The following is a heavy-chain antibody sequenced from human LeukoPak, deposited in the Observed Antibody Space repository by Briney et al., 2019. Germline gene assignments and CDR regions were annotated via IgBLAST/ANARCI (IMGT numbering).Heavy chain of an antibody. J-gene: IGHJ4*02. V-gene: IGHV4-38-2*01. CDR1: GYSISSGYH. Sequence: SETLSLTCAVSGYSISSGYHWGWIRQSPGKGLVWIGFMYHSGSTYYDPSLKSRVTISVDTSKNQFSLKLSSVTAADTAVYYCARRIVSSSSGFDYWGQGTLVTVSS. CDR3: ARRIVSSSSGFDY. D-gene: IGHD6-6*01. CDR2: MYHSGST.